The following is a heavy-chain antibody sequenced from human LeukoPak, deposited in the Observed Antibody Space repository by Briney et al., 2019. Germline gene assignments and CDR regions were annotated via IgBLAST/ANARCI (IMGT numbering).Heavy chain of an antibody. V-gene: IGHV3-64*01. CDR2: ISSNGGST. CDR3: ARAKRIAVAGAQRYYFDY. D-gene: IGHD6-19*01. J-gene: IGHJ4*02. CDR1: GFTFSSYA. Sequence: GGSLRLSCAASGFTFSSYAMHWVRQAPGKGLEYVSAISSNGGSTYYANSVKGRFTISRDNSKNTLYLQMGSLRAEDMAVYYCARAKRIAVAGAQRYYFDYWGQGTLVTVSS.